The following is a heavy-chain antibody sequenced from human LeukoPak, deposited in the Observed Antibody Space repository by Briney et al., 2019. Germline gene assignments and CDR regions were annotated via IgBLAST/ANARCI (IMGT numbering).Heavy chain of an antibody. Sequence: PSETLSLTCTVSGVSISTYSWSLIRQPAGKGLEWIGRIYASGNTNYNPSLKSRVTMSLDTSKNQFSLRLTSVTAADTAVYYCAREYSSSSGKNAFDVWGQGTMVTVSS. CDR1: GVSISTYS. J-gene: IGHJ3*01. CDR3: AREYSSSSGKNAFDV. CDR2: IYASGNT. V-gene: IGHV4-4*07. D-gene: IGHD6-6*01.